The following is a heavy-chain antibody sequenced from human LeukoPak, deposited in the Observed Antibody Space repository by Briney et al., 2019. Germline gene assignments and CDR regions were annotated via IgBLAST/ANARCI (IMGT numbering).Heavy chain of an antibody. Sequence: ASVKVSCKASGGTFSSYAISWVRQAPGQGLEWMGWIIPILGSANYAQSFQGRVTMTADESTSTAYMELSSLRSEDTAVYYCATSSRTYSSTDYWGQGTLVTVSS. J-gene: IGHJ4*02. CDR3: ATSSRTYSSTDY. CDR2: IIPILGSA. V-gene: IGHV1-69*11. D-gene: IGHD6-13*01. CDR1: GGTFSSYA.